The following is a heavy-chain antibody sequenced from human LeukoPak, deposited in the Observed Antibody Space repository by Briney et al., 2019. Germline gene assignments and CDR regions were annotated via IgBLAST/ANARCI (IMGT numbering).Heavy chain of an antibody. J-gene: IGHJ4*02. CDR3: ARDFDVTYYYGSGSYTLLGY. Sequence: PGGSLRLSCAASGFTFSSYWMHWVRQAPGKGLVWVSRINSDGSSTSYADSVKGRFTISRDNAKNTLYLQMNSLRAEDTAVYYCARDFDVTYYYGSGSYTLLGYWGQGTLVTVSS. CDR1: GFTFSSYW. CDR2: INSDGSST. V-gene: IGHV3-74*01. D-gene: IGHD3-10*01.